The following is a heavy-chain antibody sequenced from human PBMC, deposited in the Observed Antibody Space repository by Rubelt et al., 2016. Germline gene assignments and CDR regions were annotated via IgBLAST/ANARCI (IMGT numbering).Heavy chain of an antibody. D-gene: IGHD3-10*01. CDR3: ARWVRGSGNAFFDY. CDR1: GASVTSSSFY. Sequence: QVQLRESGPGLVKPSETLSLTCTVSGASVTSSSFYWSWIRQPPGKGLEWIGYIYYGGSTNYNPPLESRVTMSVGTSKNQCSLKLTSVTASDTAVYYCARWVRGSGNAFFDYWGQGTLVTVSS. V-gene: IGHV4-61*01. CDR2: IYYGGST. J-gene: IGHJ4*02.